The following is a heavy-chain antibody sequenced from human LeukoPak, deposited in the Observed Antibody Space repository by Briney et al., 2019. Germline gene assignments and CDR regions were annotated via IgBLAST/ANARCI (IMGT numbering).Heavy chain of an antibody. CDR3: ARSGIAVAVFPSWFDP. D-gene: IGHD6-19*01. V-gene: IGHV1-46*01. J-gene: IGHJ5*02. Sequence: GASVKVSCKASGYTFTSYYMHWVRQAPGQGLEWMGIINPSGGSTSYAQKFQGRVTMTRDTSTSTVYMELSSLRSEDMAVYYCARSGIAVAVFPSWFDPWGQGTLVTVSS. CDR1: GYTFTSYY. CDR2: INPSGGST.